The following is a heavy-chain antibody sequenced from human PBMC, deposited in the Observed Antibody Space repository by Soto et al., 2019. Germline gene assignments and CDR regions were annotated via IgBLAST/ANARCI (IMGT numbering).Heavy chain of an antibody. J-gene: IGHJ6*02. V-gene: IGHV3-23*01. CDR1: GFTFSSYA. CDR2: ISGSGGST. Sequence: PGGSLRLSCAASGFTFSSYAMSWVRQAPGKGLEWVSAISGSGGSTYYADSVKGRFTISRDNSKNTLYLQMNSLRAEDTAVYYCAKDSPYDFWSGPYYYYGMDVWGQGTTVTVSS. CDR3: AKDSPYDFWSGPYYYYGMDV. D-gene: IGHD3-3*01.